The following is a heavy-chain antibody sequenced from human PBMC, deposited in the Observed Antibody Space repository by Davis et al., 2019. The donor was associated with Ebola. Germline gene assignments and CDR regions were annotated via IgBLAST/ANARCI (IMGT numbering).Heavy chain of an antibody. D-gene: IGHD3-10*01. CDR3: ARTNEVRGVDY. V-gene: IGHV4-31*03. Sequence: PSETLSLTCTVSGGSISSGGYYWTWIRQHPGKGLEWIGYIFNIGSTFYNPSLESRVSISGDTSKNQFSLKLTSVTAADTAVYYCARTNEVRGVDYWGQGTLVTVSS. CDR1: GGSISSGGYY. J-gene: IGHJ4*02. CDR2: IFNIGST.